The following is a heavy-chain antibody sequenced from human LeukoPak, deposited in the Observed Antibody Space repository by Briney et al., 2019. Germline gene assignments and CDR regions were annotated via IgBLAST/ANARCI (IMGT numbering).Heavy chain of an antibody. J-gene: IGHJ4*02. Sequence: PGGSLRLSCAASGFTFSYYGMHWVRQAPGKGLEWVSAISGSGGSTYYADSVKGRFTISRDNSKNTLYLQMNSLRAEDTAVYYCAGGSGSYDYWGQGTLVTVSS. CDR1: GFTFSYYG. CDR3: AGGSGSYDY. CDR2: ISGSGGST. V-gene: IGHV3-23*01. D-gene: IGHD3-10*01.